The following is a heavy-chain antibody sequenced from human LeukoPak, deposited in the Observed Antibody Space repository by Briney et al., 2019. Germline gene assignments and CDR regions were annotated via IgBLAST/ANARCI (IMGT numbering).Heavy chain of an antibody. J-gene: IGHJ4*02. CDR1: GFTFSSYG. CDR3: AKTGAVSYFDY. V-gene: IGHV3-33*06. Sequence: GGSLRLSCAASGFTFSSYGMHWVRQAPGKGLEWVAVIWYDGSNKYYADSVKGRFTISRDNSKNTLYLQMNSLRAEDKAVYYCAKTGAVSYFDYWGQGTLVTVSS. CDR2: IWYDGSNK. D-gene: IGHD1-14*01.